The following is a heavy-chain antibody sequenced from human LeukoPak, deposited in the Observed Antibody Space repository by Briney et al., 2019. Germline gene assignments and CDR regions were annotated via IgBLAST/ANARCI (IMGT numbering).Heavy chain of an antibody. D-gene: IGHD4-23*01. CDR2: ISAHKGYT. CDR1: GYTFTSYD. Sequence: APVKVSCKASGYTFTSYDITWVRQAPGQGLEWMGWISAHKGYTKYSQRVQGRVVLTADTSTTTAYMELRSLRSDDTAVYYCARGGVDDYGGNGPFDYWGQGTLVTVSP. CDR3: ARGGVDDYGGNGPFDY. V-gene: IGHV1-18*01. J-gene: IGHJ4*02.